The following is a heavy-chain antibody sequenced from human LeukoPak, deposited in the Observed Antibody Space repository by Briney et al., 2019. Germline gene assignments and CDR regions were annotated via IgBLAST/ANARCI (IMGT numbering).Heavy chain of an antibody. CDR3: ARDIRGSYFGFDY. D-gene: IGHD1-26*01. V-gene: IGHV3-21*01. CDR1: GFTFSSYS. Sequence: GGSLRLSCAASGFTFSSYSLNWVRQAPGKGPEWVSSISCSSSYIYYPDSVKGRFTISRDNAKNSLYLQMNSLRAEDTAVYYCARDIRGSYFGFDYWGQGTLVTVSS. J-gene: IGHJ4*02. CDR2: ISCSSSYI.